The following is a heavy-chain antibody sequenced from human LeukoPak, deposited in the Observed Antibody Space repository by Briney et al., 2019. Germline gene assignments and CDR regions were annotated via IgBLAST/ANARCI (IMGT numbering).Heavy chain of an antibody. Sequence: SGGSLRLSCAASGFTFSRYGMHWVRQAPGKGLEWVTFIRYDGNNKYYADSVKGRFTISRDNSKNTLYLQMDSLRTEDTAVYYCAKDPGRMAVAGTLFDYWGQGTLVTVSS. CDR2: IRYDGNNK. J-gene: IGHJ4*02. D-gene: IGHD6-19*01. CDR3: AKDPGRMAVAGTLFDY. CDR1: GFTFSRYG. V-gene: IGHV3-30*02.